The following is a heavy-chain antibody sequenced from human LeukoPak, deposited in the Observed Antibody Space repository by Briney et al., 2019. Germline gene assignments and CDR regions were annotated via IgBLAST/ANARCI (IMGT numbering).Heavy chain of an antibody. V-gene: IGHV3-30-3*01. Sequence: PGGSLRLSCAASGFTFSSYAMHWVRQAPGEGLEWVAVISYDGSNKYYADSVKGRFTISRDNSKNTLYLQMNSLRAEDTAVYYCAREGDILTGSPLDYWGQGTLVTVSS. D-gene: IGHD3-9*01. J-gene: IGHJ4*02. CDR2: ISYDGSNK. CDR3: AREGDILTGSPLDY. CDR1: GFTFSSYA.